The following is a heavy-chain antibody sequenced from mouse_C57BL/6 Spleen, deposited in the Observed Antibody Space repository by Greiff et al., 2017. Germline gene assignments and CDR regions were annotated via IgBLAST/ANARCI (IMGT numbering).Heavy chain of an antibody. CDR2: IHPNSGST. CDR3: ARLGGRFAY. CDR1: GYTFTSYW. V-gene: IGHV1-64*01. D-gene: IGHD3-3*01. J-gene: IGHJ3*01. Sequence: QVQLKQPGAELVKPGASVKLSCKASGYTFTSYWMHWVKQRPGQGLEWIGMIHPNSGSTNYNEKFKSKATLTVDKSSSTAYMQLSSLTSEDSAVYYCARLGGRFAYWGQGTLVTVSA.